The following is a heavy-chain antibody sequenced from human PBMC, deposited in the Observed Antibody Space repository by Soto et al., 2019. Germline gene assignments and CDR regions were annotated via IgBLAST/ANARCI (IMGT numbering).Heavy chain of an antibody. J-gene: IGHJ6*03. CDR3: ARERRYDFWKRGYYYYYYMDV. Sequence: GASVKVSCKASGYTFTSYGISWVRQAPGQGLEWMGWISAYNGNTNYAQKLQGRVTMTTDTSTSTAYMELRSLRSDDTAVYYCARERRYDFWKRGYYYYYYMDVWGKGTTVTVSS. D-gene: IGHD3-3*01. V-gene: IGHV1-18*01. CDR2: ISAYNGNT. CDR1: GYTFTSYG.